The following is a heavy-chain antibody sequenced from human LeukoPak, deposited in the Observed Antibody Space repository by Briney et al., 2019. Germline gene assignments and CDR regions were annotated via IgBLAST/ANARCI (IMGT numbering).Heavy chain of an antibody. CDR3: ASLTAMVPTYYYGMDV. CDR1: GFTVSSNY. J-gene: IGHJ6*02. V-gene: IGHV3-53*01. D-gene: IGHD5-18*01. Sequence: GGSLRLSCAASGFTVSSNYMSWVRQAPGKGLEWVSVIYSGGRPYYADSVKGRFTISRDNSKNTLYLQMNSLRADDTAVYYCASLTAMVPTYYYGMDVWGQGTTVTVSS. CDR2: IYSGGRP.